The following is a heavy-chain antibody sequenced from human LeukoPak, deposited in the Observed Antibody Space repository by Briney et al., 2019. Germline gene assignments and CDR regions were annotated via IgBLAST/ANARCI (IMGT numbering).Heavy chain of an antibody. V-gene: IGHV4-61*02. J-gene: IGHJ4*02. Sequence: SETLSLTCTVSGGSISSGSYYWSWIRQPAGKGLEWIGRVDTSGSTNYNPSLKSRVTMSADTSKKQFSLKLRSVTAADTAVYYCAREGIYGDYRHWGQGTLVTVSS. CDR2: VDTSGST. D-gene: IGHD4-17*01. CDR3: AREGIYGDYRH. CDR1: GGSISSGSYY.